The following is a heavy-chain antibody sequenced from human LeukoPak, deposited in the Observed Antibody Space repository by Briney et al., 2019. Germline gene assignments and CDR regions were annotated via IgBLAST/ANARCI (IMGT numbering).Heavy chain of an antibody. CDR3: ARDTEVAPSYYYYYYYMDV. Sequence: ASVKVSCKASGYTFTGYYIHWVRQAPGQGLEWMGWINPNSGGTNYAQKFQGRVTMTRDTSISTAYMELSRLRSDDTAVYYCARDTEVAPSYYYYYYYMDVWGKGTTVTVSS. CDR1: GYTFTGYY. CDR2: INPNSGGT. D-gene: IGHD5-12*01. J-gene: IGHJ6*03. V-gene: IGHV1-2*02.